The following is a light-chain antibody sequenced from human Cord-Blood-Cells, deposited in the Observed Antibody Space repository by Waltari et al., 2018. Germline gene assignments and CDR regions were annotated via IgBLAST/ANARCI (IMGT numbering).Light chain of an antibody. CDR1: SSNIGAGYA. Sequence: QSVLTQPPSVSGAPGQRVTISCTGSSSNIGAGYAVYWYQQLPGTAPKLLIYGNSNRPSGVPDRFSGSKSGTSASLAITGLQAEDEADYYCQSYDSSLSGVVFGGGTKLTVL. CDR2: GNS. J-gene: IGLJ2*01. V-gene: IGLV1-40*01. CDR3: QSYDSSLSGVV.